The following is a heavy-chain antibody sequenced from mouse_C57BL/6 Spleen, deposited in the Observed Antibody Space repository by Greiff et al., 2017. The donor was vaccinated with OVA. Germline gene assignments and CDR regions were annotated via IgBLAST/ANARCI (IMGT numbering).Heavy chain of an antibody. V-gene: IGHV1-74*01. Sequence: QVQLQQPGAELVKPGASVKVSCKASGYTFTSYWMHWVKQRPGQGLGWIGRIHPSDSDTNYNQKFKGKATLTVDRSSSTAYMQLSSLTSEDSAVYYCASIYYDYGWFAYWGQVALVTVSA. CDR2: IHPSDSDT. D-gene: IGHD2-4*01. CDR3: ASIYYDYGWFAY. CDR1: GYTFTSYW. J-gene: IGHJ3*01.